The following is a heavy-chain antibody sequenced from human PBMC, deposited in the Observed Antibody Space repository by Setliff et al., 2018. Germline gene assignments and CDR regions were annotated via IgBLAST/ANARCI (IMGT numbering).Heavy chain of an antibody. Sequence: SETLSLTCSVSGDSISSSSYYWGCIRQPPGKGLEWIGSINYSGITYYSPSLKSRVIVSVDTSKNQFSLNLSSVTATDTAVYYCARAISGWYSAYYYYMDVWGKGTTVTVSS. CDR1: GDSISSSSYY. CDR3: ARAISGWYSAYYYYMDV. V-gene: IGHV4-39*01. CDR2: INYSGIT. J-gene: IGHJ6*03. D-gene: IGHD6-19*01.